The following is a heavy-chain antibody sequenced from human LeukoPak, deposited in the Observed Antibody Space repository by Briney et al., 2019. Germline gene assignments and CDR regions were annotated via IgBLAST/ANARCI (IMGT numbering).Heavy chain of an antibody. Sequence: GASLKISCKASGYTFTNYWIGWVRQMPGKGLEWMGIIDPSDSETRYTPSFQGQVTTSADKSLSTTYLQWSSLKASDTAIYYCVRQTAMGRSGDYWGQGTQVTVSS. CDR2: IDPSDSET. D-gene: IGHD5-18*01. J-gene: IGHJ4*02. CDR3: VRQTAMGRSGDY. V-gene: IGHV5-51*01. CDR1: GYTFTNYW.